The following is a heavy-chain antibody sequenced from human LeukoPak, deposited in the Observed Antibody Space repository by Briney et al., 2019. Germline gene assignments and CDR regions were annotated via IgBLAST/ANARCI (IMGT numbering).Heavy chain of an antibody. CDR1: GGSISSSSYY. D-gene: IGHD1/OR15-1a*01. J-gene: IGHJ6*03. CDR3: ARGTALAYYYYYMDV. Sequence: SETLSLTCAVSGGSISSSSYYWGWIRQPPGKGLEWIGNIYYSGSTYYNPSLKSRVTMSVDTSKNQFSLKLSSVAAADTAVYYCARGTALAYYYYYMDVWGKGTTVTVSS. V-gene: IGHV4-39*07. CDR2: IYYSGST.